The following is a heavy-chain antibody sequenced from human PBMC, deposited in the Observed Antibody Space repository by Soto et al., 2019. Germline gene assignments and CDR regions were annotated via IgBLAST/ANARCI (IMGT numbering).Heavy chain of an antibody. CDR2: INAGNGNT. V-gene: IGHV1-3*01. CDR1: GYTFTSYA. D-gene: IGHD6-19*01. CDR3: AREWEVAGTLG. J-gene: IGHJ4*02. Sequence: ASVKVSCKASGYTFTSYAMHWVRQAPGQRLEWMGWINAGNGNTKYSQKFQGRVTITRDTTASTAYMELSSLRSEDTAVYYCAREWEVAGTLGWGQGTLVTVSS.